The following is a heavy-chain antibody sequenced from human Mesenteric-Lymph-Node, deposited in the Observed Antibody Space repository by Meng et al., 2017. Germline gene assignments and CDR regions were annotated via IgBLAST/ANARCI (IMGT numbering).Heavy chain of an antibody. CDR3: ATGSISGAQLQH. D-gene: IGHD2-2*01. CDR2: IKPDGSLI. CDR1: GFTFSSYW. V-gene: IGHV3-74*01. Sequence: EVQLVESGGGLVPPGGSLRLSCAASGFTFSSYWMHWVRQAPGKGLVWVSRIKPDGSLIDYADSVKGRFTISRDNAKNTLYLQMSSLRAEDTAVYFCATGSISGAQLQHWGQGTLVTVSS. J-gene: IGHJ1*01.